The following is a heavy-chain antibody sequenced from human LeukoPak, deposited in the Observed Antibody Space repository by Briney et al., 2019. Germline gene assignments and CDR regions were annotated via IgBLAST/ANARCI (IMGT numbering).Heavy chain of an antibody. CDR3: ARHERPSGYSGGFDY. V-gene: IGHV4-59*08. D-gene: IGHD5-12*01. CDR2: IYYSGST. Sequence: TSETLSLTCTVSGGSISGYYWSWIRQPPGKGLEWIGYIYYSGSTNYNPSLKSRVTISVDTSKNQFSLKLSSVTAADTAVYYCARHERPSGYSGGFDYWGQGTLVTVSS. CDR1: GGSISGYY. J-gene: IGHJ4*02.